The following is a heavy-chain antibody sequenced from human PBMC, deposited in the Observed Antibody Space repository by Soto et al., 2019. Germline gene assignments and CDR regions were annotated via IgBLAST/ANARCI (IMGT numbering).Heavy chain of an antibody. CDR2: ISSSDSTI. D-gene: IGHD1-26*01. CDR3: ARPPHDRGELYLDY. J-gene: IGHJ4*02. V-gene: IGHV3-48*03. Sequence: GGSLRLSCAASGFTFSSYEMNWVRQAPGKGLEWVSYISSSDSTIYYADSVKGRFTISRDNAKNSLYLQMNSLRAEDTAVYYCARPPHDRGELYLDYWGQGTLVTVSA. CDR1: GFTFSSYE.